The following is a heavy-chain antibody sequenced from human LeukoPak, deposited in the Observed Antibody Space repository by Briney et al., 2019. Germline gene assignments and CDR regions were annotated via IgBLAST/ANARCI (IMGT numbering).Heavy chain of an antibody. Sequence: ASVKVSCKASGYTFTNHDFNWMRQASGQGLEWMGWMNPNNGATGYAQKFQGRVTMTRDTSISTAYMELSSLTSEDTAVYYCARDGRGAAAADDPLDLWGQGTTVTVSS. V-gene: IGHV1-8*01. J-gene: IGHJ3*01. D-gene: IGHD6-13*01. CDR1: GYTFTNHD. CDR3: ARDGRGAAAADDPLDL. CDR2: MNPNNGAT.